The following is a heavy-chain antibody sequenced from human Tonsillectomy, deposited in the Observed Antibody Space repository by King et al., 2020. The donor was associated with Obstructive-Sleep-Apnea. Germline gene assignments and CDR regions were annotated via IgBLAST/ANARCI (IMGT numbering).Heavy chain of an antibody. V-gene: IGHV4-30-4*01. CDR3: ARAYCGGDCYSADYYYYYGMDV. CDR1: GGSISSGDYY. CDR2: IYYSGST. J-gene: IGHJ6*02. D-gene: IGHD2-21*02. Sequence: QLQESGPGLVKPSQTLSLTCTVSGGSISSGDYYWSWIRQPPGKGLGWIGYIYYSGSTYYNPSLKSRVTISVDKSKNQFSLKLSSVTAADTAVYYCARAYCGGDCYSADYYYYYGMDVWGQGTTVTVSS.